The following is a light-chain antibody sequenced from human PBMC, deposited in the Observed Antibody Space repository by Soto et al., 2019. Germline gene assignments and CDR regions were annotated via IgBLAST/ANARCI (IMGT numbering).Light chain of an antibody. CDR3: QQRRVWHPVA. J-gene: IGKJ2*01. CDR2: SVS. Sequence: EIVLTQSPATLSLSPGERATLSCRASQSFNTYIAWYQQKPGQAPRLLIYSVSMRATGIPARFSGSGSGTDFTLTISSLEPEDSAVYYCQQRRVWHPVAFGQGTKLEIK. CDR1: QSFNTY. V-gene: IGKV3D-11*02.